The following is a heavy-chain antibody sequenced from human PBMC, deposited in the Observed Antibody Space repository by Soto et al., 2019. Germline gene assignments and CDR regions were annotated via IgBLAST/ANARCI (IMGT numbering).Heavy chain of an antibody. Sequence: QVQLVQSGAEVKKPGASVKVSCKASGYTFTSYYMHWVRQAPGQGLEWMGIINPSGGSTSYAQKFQGRVTMTRDTSTSTVYMELSSLRSEDTAVYYCARDEEFPSSVVTAPSFDYWGQGTLVTVSS. V-gene: IGHV1-46*01. CDR2: INPSGGST. J-gene: IGHJ4*02. D-gene: IGHD2-21*02. CDR3: ARDEEFPSSVVTAPSFDY. CDR1: GYTFTSYY.